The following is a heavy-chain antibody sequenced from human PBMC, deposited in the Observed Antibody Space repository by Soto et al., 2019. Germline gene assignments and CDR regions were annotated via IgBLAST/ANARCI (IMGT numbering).Heavy chain of an antibody. CDR3: ARSSSSANYFDY. CDR1: GGSISSGGYY. V-gene: IGHV4-31*03. D-gene: IGHD2-2*01. Sequence: QVQLQESGPGLVKPSQTLSLTCTVSGGSISSGGYYWSWIRQHPGKGLEWIGYIYYSGSTYYNPSPQSRVTISVDTSKNQFALELSSLTAADTAGYYCARSSSSANYFDYWGQGTLVTVSS. J-gene: IGHJ4*02. CDR2: IYYSGST.